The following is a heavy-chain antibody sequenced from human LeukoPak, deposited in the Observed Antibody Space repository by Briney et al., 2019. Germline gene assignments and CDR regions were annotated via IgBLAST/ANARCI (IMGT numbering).Heavy chain of an antibody. J-gene: IGHJ4*02. D-gene: IGHD3-3*01. CDR2: ISSNAIYT. CDR1: GFTFNNFG. Sequence: GGSLRLSCASSGFTFNNFGLHWVRQAPGRGPEWVAGISSNAIYTGYADSVRGRFTISRDNLANTLSLQMTRLRAEDTAVYYCVEEISEANYFDFWGQGALVSVSS. V-gene: IGHV3-30*04. CDR3: VEEISEANYFDF.